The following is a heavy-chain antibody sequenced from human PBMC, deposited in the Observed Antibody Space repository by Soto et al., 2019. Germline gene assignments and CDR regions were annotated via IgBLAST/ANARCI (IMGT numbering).Heavy chain of an antibody. Sequence: SETLSLTCTVSGGSISSSSYYWGWIRQPPGKGLEWIGSIYYIGSTYYNPSLKSRVTISVDTSKNQFSLNVSSVTAADTAVYYCAGNEGSRSSRTLFGMDVWGQGTTVTVSS. CDR2: IYYIGST. J-gene: IGHJ6*02. CDR1: GGSISSSSYY. CDR3: AGNEGSRSSRTLFGMDV. V-gene: IGHV4-39*07. D-gene: IGHD6-13*01.